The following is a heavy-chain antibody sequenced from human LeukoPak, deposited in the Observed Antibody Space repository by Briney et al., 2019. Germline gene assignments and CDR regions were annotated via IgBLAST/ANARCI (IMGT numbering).Heavy chain of an antibody. CDR3: ARPYGDYSRGALDI. V-gene: IGHV3-33*01. Sequence: GGSLRLFCAASGFTFSSYGMHWVRQASGKGLEWVVVKRYYLNHKNYADSVKDHFIISRDNSNNTLYLQMNSLRSEDTAKYYCARPYGDYSRGALDIWGQGTMVTVSS. CDR1: GFTFSSYG. J-gene: IGHJ3*02. D-gene: IGHD4-17*01. CDR2: KRYYLNHK.